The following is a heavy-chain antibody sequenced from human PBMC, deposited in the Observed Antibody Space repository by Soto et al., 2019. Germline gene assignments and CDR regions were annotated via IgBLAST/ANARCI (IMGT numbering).Heavy chain of an antibody. CDR2: IIPIFGTA. CDR3: ATLSGGSRYYYYGMDV. CDR1: GGTFSSYA. J-gene: IGHJ6*02. D-gene: IGHD2-15*01. V-gene: IGHV1-69*12. Sequence: QVQLVQSGAEVKKPGSSVKVSCKASGGTFSSYAISWVRQAPGQGLEWMGGIIPIFGTANYAQKFQGRVTITAXXXTXXAYMELRSLRSEDTAVYYCATLSGGSRYYYYGMDVWGQGTTVTVSS.